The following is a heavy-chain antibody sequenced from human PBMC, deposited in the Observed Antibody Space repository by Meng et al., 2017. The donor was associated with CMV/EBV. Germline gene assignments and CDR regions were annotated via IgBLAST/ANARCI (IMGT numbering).Heavy chain of an antibody. V-gene: IGHV3-21*01. D-gene: IGHD4-17*01. J-gene: IGHJ5*02. CDR1: GFTFRAYR. CDR3: ARAVTTVTTWFDP. Sequence: AASGFTFRAYRMHWVRQAPGKGLEWVSSISSGSDYIYYTDSVKGRFTISRDNAQNSLYLQMNSLRADDTAVYYCARAVTTVTTWFDPWGQGTLVTVSS. CDR2: ISSGSDYI.